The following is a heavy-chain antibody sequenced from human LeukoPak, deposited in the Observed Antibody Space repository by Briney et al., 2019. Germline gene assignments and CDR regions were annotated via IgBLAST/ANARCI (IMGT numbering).Heavy chain of an antibody. V-gene: IGHV3-7*05. CDR2: INQDESEK. CDR1: GFTFSNYW. Sequence: PGGSLRLSCAASGFTFSNYWMSWVRQAPGKGLEWVANINQDESEKYYVDSVKGRFTISRDNAKNSLYLQMNSLRAEDTAVYYCARDPARSMDYWGQGTLVTVSS. J-gene: IGHJ4*02. CDR3: ARDPARSMDY.